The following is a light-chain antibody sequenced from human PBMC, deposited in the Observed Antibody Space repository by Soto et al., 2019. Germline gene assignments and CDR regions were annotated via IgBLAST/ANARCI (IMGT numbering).Light chain of an antibody. Sequence: DIQMTQSPSSLSASVGDRVTITCRASRSISNYVHWYQQKPGKAPKLLIYSATSLESGVPSRFRGFGSGTDFTLGNISLQPEDFATYDYQQSYCPFRTFGQGTKVEIK. CDR2: SAT. J-gene: IGKJ1*01. CDR1: RSISNY. V-gene: IGKV1-39*01. CDR3: QQSYCPFRT.